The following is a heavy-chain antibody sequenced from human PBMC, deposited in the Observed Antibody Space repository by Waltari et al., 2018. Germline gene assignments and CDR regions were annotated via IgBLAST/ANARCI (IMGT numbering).Heavy chain of an antibody. CDR3: ARTAVPLYYYYMDV. J-gene: IGHJ6*03. V-gene: IGHV3-7*01. D-gene: IGHD2-21*02. CDR2: IKQDGSEK. Sequence: EVQLVASGGGLVQPGGSLRLSCAASGFTFISYWMCWVRQSPGKGLEWVANIKQDGSEKYYVDSVKGRFTISRDNAKNSLYLQMNSLRAEDTAVYYCARTAVPLYYYYMDVWGKGTTVTVSS. CDR1: GFTFISYW.